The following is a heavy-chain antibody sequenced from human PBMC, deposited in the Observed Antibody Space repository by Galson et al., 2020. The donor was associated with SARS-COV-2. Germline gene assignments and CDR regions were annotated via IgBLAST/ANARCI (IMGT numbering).Heavy chain of an antibody. CDR1: GFSFTNYW. D-gene: IGHD1-1*01. J-gene: IGHJ5*01. CDR2: IYPDDSDT. CDR3: ARRPVEATTWYDS. V-gene: IGHV5-51*01. Sequence: KIGESLKISCKGYGFSFTNYWIAWVRQKPGKGLELMGYIYPDDSDTKYSPSFQGQVTITADKSINTAYLQWSALKASDTGMFYCARRPVEATTWYDSWGQGTLLTVSS.